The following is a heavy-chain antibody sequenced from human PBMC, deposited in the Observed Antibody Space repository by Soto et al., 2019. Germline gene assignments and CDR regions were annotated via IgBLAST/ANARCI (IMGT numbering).Heavy chain of an antibody. CDR3: ARDLAGVDDS. CDR1: GFTFSTYW. J-gene: IGHJ4*02. CDR2: VNPDGTTT. V-gene: IGHV3-74*01. D-gene: IGHD7-27*01. Sequence: EVQLVESGGGLVQPGGSLRLSCAASGFTFSTYWMHWVRQVPGKGLVWVSRVNPDGTTTNYAASVKGRFTISRDNAKNPLHLQMNSLSVDDTAVYFCARDLAGVDDSWGQGTLVTVSS.